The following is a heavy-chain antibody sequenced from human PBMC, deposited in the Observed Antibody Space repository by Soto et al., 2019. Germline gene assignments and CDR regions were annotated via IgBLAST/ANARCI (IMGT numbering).Heavy chain of an antibody. CDR3: ARNLFGVIIMGDY. J-gene: IGHJ4*02. V-gene: IGHV1-2*02. D-gene: IGHD3-3*01. Sequence: ASVKVSCKASENTFIGYYLHWVRQAPGQGLEWMGWISPYSGDTDSAQKFQGRVTLTRDTSTRTVYMELSRLTSDDTAVYFCARNLFGVIIMGDYWGQGTLVTSPQ. CDR1: ENTFIGYY. CDR2: ISPYSGDT.